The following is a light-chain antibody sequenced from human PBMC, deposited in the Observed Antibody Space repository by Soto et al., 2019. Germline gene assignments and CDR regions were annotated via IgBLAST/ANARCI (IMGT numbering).Light chain of an antibody. J-gene: IGLJ1*01. CDR2: GVS. CDR3: SSYTSSSTLV. Sequence: QSVLTQPASVSGSPGQSITISCTGTSSDVGCYNYVSWYQQHPGKSPKLMIYGVSNRPSGVSNRFSGPKSVNTASLTISGLQAEDEADYYCSSYTSSSTLVFGTGTKLTVL. CDR1: SSDVGCYNY. V-gene: IGLV2-14*01.